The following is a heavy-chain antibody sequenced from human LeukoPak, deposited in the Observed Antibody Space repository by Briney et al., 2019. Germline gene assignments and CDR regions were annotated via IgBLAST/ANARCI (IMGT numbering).Heavy chain of an antibody. CDR3: ALVVADPRSAFDI. D-gene: IGHD2-15*01. V-gene: IGHV5-51*01. J-gene: IGHJ3*02. CDR2: IYPGDSDT. Sequence: GESLKISCKGSGYSFTSYWIGWVRQMPGKGLEWKGIIYPGDSDTRYSPSFQGQVTISADKSISTAYLQWSSLKASDTAMYYCALVVADPRSAFDIWGQGTMVTVSS. CDR1: GYSFTSYW.